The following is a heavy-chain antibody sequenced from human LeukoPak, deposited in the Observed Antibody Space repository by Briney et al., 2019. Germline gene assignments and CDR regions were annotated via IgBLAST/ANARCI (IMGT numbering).Heavy chain of an antibody. CDR1: GGSISSGDYY. D-gene: IGHD3-9*01. J-gene: IGHJ5*02. Sequence: PSETLSLTCTVSGGSISSGDYYWGWHRQPPGKGLEWVGYIYYSGSTYYNPSLKSRVTISVDTSKNQFSLKLSSVTAADTAVYYCAREPYDILTGYPSRWFDPWGQGTLVTVSS. CDR3: AREPYDILTGYPSRWFDP. CDR2: IYYSGST. V-gene: IGHV4-30-4*01.